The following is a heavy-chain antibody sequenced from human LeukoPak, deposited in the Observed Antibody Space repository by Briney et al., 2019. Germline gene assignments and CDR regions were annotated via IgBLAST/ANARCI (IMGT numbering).Heavy chain of an antibody. CDR1: GFTFSSYA. D-gene: IGHD2-2*01. CDR3: AKDLYCSSTSCYSSE. V-gene: IGHV3-23*01. J-gene: IGHJ4*02. CDR2: ISGSGGST. Sequence: GGSLRLFCAASGFTFSSYAMTWVRQAPGKGLEWVSSISGSGGSTYYADSVKGRFTISRDNSKNTLYLQMSSLRAEDTAVYYCAKDLYCSSTSCYSSEWGQGSLVTVSS.